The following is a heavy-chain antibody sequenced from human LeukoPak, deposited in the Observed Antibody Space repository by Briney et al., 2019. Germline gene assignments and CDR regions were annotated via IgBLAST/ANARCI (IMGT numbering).Heavy chain of an antibody. V-gene: IGHV3-74*01. J-gene: IGHJ3*02. D-gene: IGHD5-24*01. CDR2: INSDGGST. CDR1: GFTFSHSW. Sequence: QSGGSLRPSCPASGFTFSHSWMHWVRQAPGKGLVWVSRINSDGGSTSYGDSVKGRFTISRDNAKNTVYLQMNSLRADDTASYYCIGDYGAAGSTNAFDIWGQGTMVAVSS. CDR3: IGDYGAAGSTNAFDI.